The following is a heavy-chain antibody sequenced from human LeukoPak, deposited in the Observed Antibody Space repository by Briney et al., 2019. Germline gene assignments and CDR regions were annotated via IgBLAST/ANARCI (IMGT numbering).Heavy chain of an antibody. CDR1: GFTFSSYS. Sequence: GGSLRLSCAASGFTFSSYSMNWVRQAPGKGLEWVSSISSSSSYIYYADSVKGRFTISRDNAKSPLYLQMNSLRAEGTAVYYCARGNPAGRWGQGTLVTVSS. CDR2: ISSSSSYI. CDR3: ARGNPAGR. V-gene: IGHV3-21*01. D-gene: IGHD1-14*01. J-gene: IGHJ4*02.